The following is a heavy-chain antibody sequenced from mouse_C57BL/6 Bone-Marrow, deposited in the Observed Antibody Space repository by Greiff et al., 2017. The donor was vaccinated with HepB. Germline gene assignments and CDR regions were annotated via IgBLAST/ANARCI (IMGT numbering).Heavy chain of an antibody. CDR1: GFNIKDDY. Sequence: VQLKESGAELVRPGASVKLSCTASGFNIKDDYMHWVKQRPEQGLEWIGWIDPENGDTEYASKFQGKATITADTSSNTAYLQLSSLTSEDTAVDYCTTGYYGSSYDYAMDYWGQGTSVTVSS. CDR3: TTGYYGSSYDYAMDY. J-gene: IGHJ4*01. CDR2: IDPENGDT. V-gene: IGHV14-4*01. D-gene: IGHD1-1*01.